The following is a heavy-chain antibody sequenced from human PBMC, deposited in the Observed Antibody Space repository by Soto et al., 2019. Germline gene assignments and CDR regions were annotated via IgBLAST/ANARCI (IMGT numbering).Heavy chain of an antibody. CDR2: ISWNSGSI. Sequence: GGSLRLSCAASGFTFDDYAMHWVRQAPGKGLEWVSGISWNSGSIDYADSVKGRFTISRDNAKNSLYLQMNSLRAEDTALYYCAKGISEYSGYGNGALDWYFDLWGRGTLVTVSS. V-gene: IGHV3-9*01. CDR3: AKGISEYSGYGNGALDWYFDL. CDR1: GFTFDDYA. J-gene: IGHJ2*01. D-gene: IGHD5-12*01.